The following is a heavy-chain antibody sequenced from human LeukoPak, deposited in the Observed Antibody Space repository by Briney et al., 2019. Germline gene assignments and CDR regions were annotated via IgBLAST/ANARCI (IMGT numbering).Heavy chain of an antibody. CDR3: AREPARWLQLGWYFDL. J-gene: IGHJ2*01. CDR1: GFIFSSYN. Sequence: GGSLRLSCAASGFIFSSYNMNWVRQAPGKGLEWVSYISSSSTNIYYADSVKGRFTISRDNAKNSLYLQMNSLRAEDTAVYYCAREPARWLQLGWYFDLWGRGTLVTVSS. D-gene: IGHD5-24*01. V-gene: IGHV3-48*04. CDR2: ISSSSTNI.